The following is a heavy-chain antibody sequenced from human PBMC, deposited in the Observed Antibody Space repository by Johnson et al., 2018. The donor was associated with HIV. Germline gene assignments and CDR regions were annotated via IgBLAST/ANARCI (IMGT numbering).Heavy chain of an antibody. D-gene: IGHD3-10*01. V-gene: IGHV3-9*01. CDR2: ISWNSGSI. J-gene: IGHJ3*02. CDR1: GFTFSTYA. CDR3: ARARVLWFRELGGAFDI. Sequence: VQLVESGGGVVQPGRSLRLSCAASGFTFSTYAIHWVRQAPGKGLEWVSGISWNSGSIGYADSVKGRFTISRDNAKNSLYLQRNSLRAEDTAVYYCARARVLWFRELGGAFDIWGQGTIVTVSS.